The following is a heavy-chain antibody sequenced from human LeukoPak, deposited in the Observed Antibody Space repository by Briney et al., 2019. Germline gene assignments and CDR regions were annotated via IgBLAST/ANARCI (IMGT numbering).Heavy chain of an antibody. CDR1: GFTFSSYA. D-gene: IGHD1-26*01. Sequence: GGSLRVSCVASGFTFSSYAMSWVRQAPGKGLEWVSTISGSGGRTHYADSVKGRFTISRDNSKNTLDLQMNSLRAEDTAVYYCAKAPSSSGNYYVDYWGRGTLVTVSS. CDR2: ISGSGGRT. J-gene: IGHJ4*02. V-gene: IGHV3-23*01. CDR3: AKAPSSSGNYYVDY.